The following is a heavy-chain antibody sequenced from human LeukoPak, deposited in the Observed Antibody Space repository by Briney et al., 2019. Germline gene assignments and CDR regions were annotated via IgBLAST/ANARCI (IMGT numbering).Heavy chain of an antibody. CDR3: SRKEICISGVWTSCMAG. V-gene: IGHV3-74*01. CDR1: GFTFSSNW. Sequence: GGSLRLSCAASGFTFSSNWMHWVRQAPGKGLVGVSCINSDGSSISYADSGKGPLTISRHNAKNTLKLQMKSLRTDDTAVYYWSRKEICISGVWTSCMAGCGKG. D-gene: IGHD3-3*02. J-gene: IGHJ6*03. CDR2: INSDGSSI.